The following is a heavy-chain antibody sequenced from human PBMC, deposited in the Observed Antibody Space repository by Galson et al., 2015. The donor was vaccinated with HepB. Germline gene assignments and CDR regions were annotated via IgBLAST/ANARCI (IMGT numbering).Heavy chain of an antibody. CDR1: GGTFSSYA. J-gene: IGHJ6*02. CDR2: IIPIFGTA. CDR3: ARWGCRGPVLRFLPTYGMDV. V-gene: IGHV1-69*13. D-gene: IGHD3-3*01. Sequence: SVKVSCKASGGTFSSYAISWVRQAPGQGLEWMGGIIPIFGTANYAQKFQGSVTITADESTSTAYMELSSLRYEDTAVYYCARWGCRGPVLRFLPTYGMDVWGQGTTVTVSS.